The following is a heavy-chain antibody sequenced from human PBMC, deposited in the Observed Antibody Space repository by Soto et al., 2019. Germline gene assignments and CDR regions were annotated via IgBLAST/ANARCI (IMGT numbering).Heavy chain of an antibody. CDR1: GDSVSSNSAA. CDR2: TYYRSKWYN. Sequence: PSQTLSLTCAISGDSVSSNSAAWNWIRQSPSRGLEWLGKTYYRSKWYNDYAVSVKSRISINPDTSKNQFSLQLNSVTPEDTAVYYCAREEEVVISNYYYYRMDVWGQGTTVTVSS. J-gene: IGHJ6*02. D-gene: IGHD3-10*01. CDR3: AREEEVVISNYYYYRMDV. V-gene: IGHV6-1*01.